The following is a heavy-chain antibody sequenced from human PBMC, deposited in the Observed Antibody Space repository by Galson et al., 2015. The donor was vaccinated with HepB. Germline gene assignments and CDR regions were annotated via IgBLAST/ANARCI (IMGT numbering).Heavy chain of an antibody. V-gene: IGHV3-23*01. CDR3: AKAGWDIVVVPAAPGDY. Sequence: SLRLSCAASGFTFSSYAMSWVRQAPGKGLEWVSAISGSGGSTYYADSVKGRFTISRDNSKNTLYLQMNSLRAEDTAIYYCAKAGWDIVVVPAAPGDYWGQGTLVTVSS. D-gene: IGHD2-2*01. CDR1: GFTFSSYA. J-gene: IGHJ4*02. CDR2: ISGSGGST.